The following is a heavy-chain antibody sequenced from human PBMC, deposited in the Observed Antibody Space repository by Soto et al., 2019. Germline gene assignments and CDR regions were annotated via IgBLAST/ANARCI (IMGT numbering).Heavy chain of an antibody. D-gene: IGHD3-3*01. CDR1: GFTFSSYG. CDR3: ARGSGYYTGRSLFDY. V-gene: IGHV3-33*01. J-gene: IGHJ4*02. Sequence: QVPLVESGGGVVQPGRSLRLSCAASGFTFSSYGMHWVRQAPGKGLEWVAVIWYDGSNKYYADSVKGRFTISRDNSKNTLYLQMNSLRAEDTAVYYCARGSGYYTGRSLFDYWGQGTLVTVSS. CDR2: IWYDGSNK.